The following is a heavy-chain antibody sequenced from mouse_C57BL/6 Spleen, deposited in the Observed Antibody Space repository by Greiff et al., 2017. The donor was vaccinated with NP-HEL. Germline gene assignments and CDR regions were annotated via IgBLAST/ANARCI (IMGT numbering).Heavy chain of an antibody. CDR1: GYAFTNYL. J-gene: IGHJ4*01. D-gene: IGHD6-5*01. CDR2: INPGSGGT. Sequence: QVQLKESGAELVRPGTSVKVSCKASGYAFTNYLIEWVKQRPGQGLEWIGVINPGSGGTNYNEKFKGKATLTADKSSSTAYMQLSSLTSEDSAVYFCARWAPYDYDAMDYWGQGTSVTVSS. CDR3: ARWAPYDYDAMDY. V-gene: IGHV1-54*01.